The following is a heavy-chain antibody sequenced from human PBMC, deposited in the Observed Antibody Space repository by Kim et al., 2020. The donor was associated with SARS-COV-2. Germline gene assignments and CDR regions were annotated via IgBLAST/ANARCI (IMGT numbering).Heavy chain of an antibody. D-gene: IGHD3-16*01. J-gene: IGHJ5*02. Sequence: GGSLRLSCAASGFTFSSYSMNWVRQAPGKGLEWVSYISSSSSTIYYADSVKGRFTISRDNAKNSLYLQMNSLRDEDTAVYYCASSRVTGGSGVQPWGQGTLVTVSS. V-gene: IGHV3-48*02. CDR1: GFTFSSYS. CDR2: ISSSSSTI. CDR3: ASSRVTGGSGVQP.